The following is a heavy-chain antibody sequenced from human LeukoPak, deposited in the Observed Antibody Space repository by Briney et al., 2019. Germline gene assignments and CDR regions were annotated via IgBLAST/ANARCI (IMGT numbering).Heavy chain of an antibody. D-gene: IGHD6-19*01. CDR3: ARVYSSTHNWFDT. Sequence: SETLSLTCTVSGGSISTTSYFWAWIRQPPGEGLEWIGSIYYSGTTYFNSSLKSRVTISVERSKNHFSLKLSSVTVADTALYYCARVYSSTHNWFDTWGQGIQVTVSS. CDR2: IYYSGTT. CDR1: GGSISTTSYF. V-gene: IGHV4-39*07. J-gene: IGHJ5*02.